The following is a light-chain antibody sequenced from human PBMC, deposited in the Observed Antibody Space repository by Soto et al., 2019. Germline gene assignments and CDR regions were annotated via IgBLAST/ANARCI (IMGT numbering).Light chain of an antibody. CDR1: SSDVGGYNY. Sequence: QSVLTQPPSASGSPGQSVTISCTGTSSDVGGYNYVSWYQQHPGKAPKLMIYDVSQRPSGVPDRFSGSKSGNTASLAVSGLQAEDEADYYCSSYAGAHIVFGTGTKVTVL. CDR2: DVS. V-gene: IGLV2-8*01. J-gene: IGLJ1*01. CDR3: SSYAGAHIV.